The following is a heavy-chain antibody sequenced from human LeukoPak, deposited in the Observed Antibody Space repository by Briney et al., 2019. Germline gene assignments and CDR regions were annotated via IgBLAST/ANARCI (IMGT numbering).Heavy chain of an antibody. CDR3: ARETLSYDSSGYLFDY. Sequence: GESLQTSCKGSGYSFTSYWIAWVRQMPGKGLEWMGIIYPGDSDTRYSPSFQGQVTISADKSISTAYLQWSSLKASDTAMYYCARETLSYDSSGYLFDYWGQGTLVTVSS. CDR1: GYSFTSYW. CDR2: IYPGDSDT. J-gene: IGHJ4*02. D-gene: IGHD3-22*01. V-gene: IGHV5-51*01.